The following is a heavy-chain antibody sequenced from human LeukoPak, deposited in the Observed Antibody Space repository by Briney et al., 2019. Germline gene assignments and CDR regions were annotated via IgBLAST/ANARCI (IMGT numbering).Heavy chain of an antibody. J-gene: IGHJ4*02. Sequence: SSETLSLTCTVSGGSISSSSYYWGWIRQPPGKGLEWTGSIYYSGSTYYNPSLKSRVTISVDTSKNQFSLKLSSVTAADTAVYYCARQVAVAGHFDYWGQGTLVTVSS. CDR2: IYYSGST. CDR1: GGSISSSSYY. CDR3: ARQVAVAGHFDY. D-gene: IGHD6-19*01. V-gene: IGHV4-39*01.